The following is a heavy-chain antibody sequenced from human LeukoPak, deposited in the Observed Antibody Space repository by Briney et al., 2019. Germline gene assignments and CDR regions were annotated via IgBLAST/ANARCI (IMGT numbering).Heavy chain of an antibody. D-gene: IGHD6-19*01. Sequence: SETLSLTCTVSGGSISSYYWSWIRQPPGKGLEWIWYIYTSESTNYNPSLKSRVTISVHTSKNQFSLKLSSVTAADTAVCYCARAYSSGWYWYFDYWGQGTLVTVSS. CDR2: IYTSEST. J-gene: IGHJ4*02. V-gene: IGHV4-4*09. CDR1: GGSISSYY. CDR3: ARAYSSGWYWYFDY.